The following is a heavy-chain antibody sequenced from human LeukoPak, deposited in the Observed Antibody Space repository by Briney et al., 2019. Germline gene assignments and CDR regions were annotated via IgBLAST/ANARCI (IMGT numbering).Heavy chain of an antibody. CDR1: GFTFSNYA. Sequence: PGGSLRLSCAASGFTFSNYAMSWVRQAPGKGLEGVSAISGSGGSTYYADSVKGRFTISRDNSKNTLYLQMNSLRAEDTAVYYCAKDPQKYSSGWYGGDYWGQGTLVTVSS. V-gene: IGHV3-23*01. CDR3: AKDPQKYSSGWYGGDY. D-gene: IGHD6-19*01. CDR2: ISGSGGST. J-gene: IGHJ4*02.